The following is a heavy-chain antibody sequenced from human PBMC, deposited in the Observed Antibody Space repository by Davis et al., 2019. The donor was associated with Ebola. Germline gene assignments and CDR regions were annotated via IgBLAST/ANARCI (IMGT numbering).Heavy chain of an antibody. D-gene: IGHD2-2*01. Sequence: GESLKISCAASGFTFSSYWMSWVRQAPGKGLEWVANIKQDGSEKYYVDSVKGRFTISRDNAKNSLYLQMNSLRAEDTAVYYCAREPAAMGLWFDPWGQGTLVTVSS. V-gene: IGHV3-7*03. CDR3: AREPAAMGLWFDP. CDR2: IKQDGSEK. CDR1: GFTFSSYW. J-gene: IGHJ5*02.